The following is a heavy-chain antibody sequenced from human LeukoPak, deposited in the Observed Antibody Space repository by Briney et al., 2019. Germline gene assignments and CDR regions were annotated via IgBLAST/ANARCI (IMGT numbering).Heavy chain of an antibody. CDR3: LIAAAGTGYFQH. D-gene: IGHD6-13*01. Sequence: GGSLRLSCAASGFTFSSYSMNWVRQAPGKGLEWVSSISSSSSYIYYADSVKGRFTISRDNAKNSLYLQMNSLRAEDTAVYYCLIAAAGTGYFQHWGQGTLDTVSS. J-gene: IGHJ1*01. CDR1: GFTFSSYS. CDR2: ISSSSSYI. V-gene: IGHV3-21*01.